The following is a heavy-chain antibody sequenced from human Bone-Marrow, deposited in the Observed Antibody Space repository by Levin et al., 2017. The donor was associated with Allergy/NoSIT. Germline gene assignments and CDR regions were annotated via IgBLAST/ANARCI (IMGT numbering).Heavy chain of an antibody. CDR3: AKRHYYGWRGFDS. CDR2: ISGSGGST. D-gene: IGHD3-10*01. V-gene: IGHV3-23*01. CDR1: GFTFSSYG. Sequence: GESLKISCAASGFTFSSYGMYWVRQAPGKGLEWVSTISGSGGSTNYADSVKGRFTISRDNSKNTLYLQMNSLRGEDTAVYYCAKRHYYGWRGFDSWGQGTLVTVSS. J-gene: IGHJ5*01.